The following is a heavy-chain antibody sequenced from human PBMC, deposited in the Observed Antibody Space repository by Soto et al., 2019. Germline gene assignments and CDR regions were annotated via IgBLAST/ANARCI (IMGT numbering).Heavy chain of an antibody. CDR3: ARTDSSGYTIEY. CDR2: ISYDGTNK. J-gene: IGHJ4*02. D-gene: IGHD3-22*01. Sequence: QVPLVESGGGVVQPGRSLRLSYAASGFTFSSYAVHWVRQAPGRGLEWVAVISYDGTNKYYADSLKGRFTISRDNSKNPMFMQMNSLRTEDTAVYYCARTDSSGYTIEYWGQGTLVTVSS. CDR1: GFTFSSYA. V-gene: IGHV3-30-3*01.